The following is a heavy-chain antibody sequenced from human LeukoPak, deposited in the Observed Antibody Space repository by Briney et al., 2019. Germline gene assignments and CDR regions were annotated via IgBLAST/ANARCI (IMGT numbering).Heavy chain of an antibody. J-gene: IGHJ4*02. D-gene: IGHD3-10*01. CDR2: ISAFNGNT. Sequence: ASVNVSRKASGYTFTSCGISWVRQAPGQGLEWMGWISAFNGNTSYAQKLQRRGTMTTDTSTSTAYMELKSLRSDDTAVDYCAKGGAYYGGTNFDYWGQGTLVTVSS. CDR1: GYTFTSCG. CDR3: AKGGAYYGGTNFDY. V-gene: IGHV1-18*01.